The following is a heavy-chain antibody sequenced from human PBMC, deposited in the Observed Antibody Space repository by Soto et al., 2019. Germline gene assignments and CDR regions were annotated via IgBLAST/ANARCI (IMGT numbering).Heavy chain of an antibody. V-gene: IGHV3-48*01. CDR3: ARDQEFCSGGSCSQTHFDY. J-gene: IGHJ4*02. D-gene: IGHD2-15*01. Sequence: GGSLRLSCAASGFTFSSYSMNWVRQAPGKGLEWVSYISSSSSTIYYADSVKGRFTISRDNAKNSLYLQMNSLRAEDTAVYYCARDQEFCSGGSCSQTHFDYWGQGTLVTVSS. CDR1: GFTFSSYS. CDR2: ISSSSSTI.